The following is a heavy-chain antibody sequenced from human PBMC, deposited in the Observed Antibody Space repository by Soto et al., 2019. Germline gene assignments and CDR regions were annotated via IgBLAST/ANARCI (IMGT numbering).Heavy chain of an antibody. Sequence: PGGSLRLSCAASGFTFSNYAMSWVRQAPGKGLEWVSGISGSGGSTYYADSVKGRFTISRDNSKNTLYLQMNSLRAEDTAVYYCAKGIHVSIFGVPSGMGVWGQGTTVTVSS. J-gene: IGHJ6*02. CDR1: GFTFSNYA. CDR3: AKGIHVSIFGVPSGMGV. V-gene: IGHV3-23*01. CDR2: ISGSGGST. D-gene: IGHD3-3*01.